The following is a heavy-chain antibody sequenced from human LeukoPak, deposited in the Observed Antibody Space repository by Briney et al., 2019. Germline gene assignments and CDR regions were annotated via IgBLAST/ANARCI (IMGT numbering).Heavy chain of an antibody. CDR2: INHSGST. D-gene: IGHD4-17*01. CDR1: GGSFSDYF. V-gene: IGHV4-34*01. J-gene: IGHJ4*02. CDR3: AVGGDLPG. Sequence: PSETLSLTCAVYGGSFSDYFWSWIRQPPGKGLEWIGEINHSGSTIYNPSLKSRVTISVDTSKNQFSLKLNSLTAADTAVYYCAVGGDLPGWGQGTLVTVSS.